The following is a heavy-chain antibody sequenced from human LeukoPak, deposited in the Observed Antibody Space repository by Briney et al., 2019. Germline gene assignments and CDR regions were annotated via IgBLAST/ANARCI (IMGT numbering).Heavy chain of an antibody. Sequence: GGSLRLSCAASGFTFSSYSMNWVRQAPGKGLEWVSSVSRSSTYIYYADSVKGRFSISGDNAKNSLYLQMNSLRAEDTAVYYCARDGDCSGGSCNAFDYWGQGTLVTVSS. CDR1: GFTFSSYS. J-gene: IGHJ4*02. V-gene: IGHV3-21*06. CDR3: ARDGDCSGGSCNAFDY. D-gene: IGHD2-15*01. CDR2: VSRSSTYI.